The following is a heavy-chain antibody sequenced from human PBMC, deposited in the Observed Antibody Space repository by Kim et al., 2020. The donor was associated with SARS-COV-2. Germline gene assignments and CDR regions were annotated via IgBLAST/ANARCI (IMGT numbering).Heavy chain of an antibody. CDR3: ARFGGGAFDH. D-gene: IGHD3-3*01. CDR1: GYTFINST. J-gene: IGHJ3*01. V-gene: IGHV1-3*01. CDR2: INAGIGKT. Sequence: ASVKVSCKSSGYTFINSTINWVRQAPGQRLEWMGWINAGIGKTKSSQNFQGRVTITADTSASTAYMEVSSLRSEDTAIYYCARFGGGAFDHWG.